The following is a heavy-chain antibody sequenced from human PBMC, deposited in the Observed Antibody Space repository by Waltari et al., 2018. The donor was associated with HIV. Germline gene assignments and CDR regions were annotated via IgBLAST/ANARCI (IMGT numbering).Heavy chain of an antibody. Sequence: QLVESGGGLVEPGGSLRLSCKSSGFNLNGYTMSWVRQAPGKGLEWISSIRDRSEDIYYADSVRGRFTISRDNAKNSFYLQRSSLRSEDTAIYYCARQAIPRGYRSGNECYWYLEPWGQGTPVTVSS. CDR1: GFNLNGYT. D-gene: IGHD2-15*01. J-gene: IGHJ5*02. V-gene: IGHV3-21*02. CDR2: IRDRSEDI. CDR3: ARQAIPRGYRSGNECYWYLEP.